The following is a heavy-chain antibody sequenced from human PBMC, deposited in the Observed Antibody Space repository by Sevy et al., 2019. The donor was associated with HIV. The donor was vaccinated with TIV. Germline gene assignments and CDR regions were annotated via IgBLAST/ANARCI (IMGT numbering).Heavy chain of an antibody. Sequence: GWSLRLSCAASGLTFSSYWMTWVRQAPGKGLEWVANINQGGSQEYYVDSVKGRFTISRDNAKNSLYLQINSLRAEDTAVYYCATILPAGVPAEYFQHWGQGTLVTVSS. CDR3: ATILPAGVPAEYFQH. D-gene: IGHD2-2*01. V-gene: IGHV3-7*01. CDR2: INQGGSQE. J-gene: IGHJ1*01. CDR1: GLTFSSYW.